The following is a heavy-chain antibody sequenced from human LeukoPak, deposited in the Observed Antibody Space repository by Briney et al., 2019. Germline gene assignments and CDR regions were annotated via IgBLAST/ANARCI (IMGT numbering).Heavy chain of an antibody. CDR2: IYHSGRT. V-gene: IGHV4-39*07. CDR3: ARGRLPADGKYYFDY. J-gene: IGHJ4*02. CDR1: GGSISSSTYY. D-gene: IGHD6-13*01. Sequence: PSETLSLTCTVSGGSISSSTYYWGWIRQPPGKGLEWIGNIYHSGRTHYNPSLKSRVTIFVDTSKNQFSLRLSSVTAADTAVYYCARGRLPADGKYYFDYWGQGTLVTVSS.